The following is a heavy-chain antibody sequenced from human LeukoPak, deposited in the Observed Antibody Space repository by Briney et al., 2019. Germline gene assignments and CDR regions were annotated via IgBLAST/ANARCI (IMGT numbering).Heavy chain of an antibody. CDR3: ARAYGDYEAGIFDY. V-gene: IGHV4-59*01. CDR2: IYYSGST. J-gene: IGHJ4*02. CDR1: GGSISSYY. D-gene: IGHD4-17*01. Sequence: MTSETLSLTCTVSGGSISSYYWSWIRRPPGKGLEWIGYIYYSGSTNYNPSLKSRVTISVDTSKNQFSLKLSSVTAADTAVYYCARAYGDYEAGIFDYWGQGTLVTVSS.